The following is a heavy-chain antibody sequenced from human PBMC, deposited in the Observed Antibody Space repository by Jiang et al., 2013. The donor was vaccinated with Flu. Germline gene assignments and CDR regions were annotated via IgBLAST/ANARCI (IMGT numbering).Heavy chain of an antibody. CDR1: GGSFSGYY. CDR3: ARGGRMARHAFDI. V-gene: IGHV4-34*01. Sequence: TCAVYGGSFSGYYWSWIRQPPGKGLEWIGEINHSGSTNYNPSLKSRVTISVDTSKNQFSLKLSSVTAADTAVYYCARGGRMARHAFDIWGQGTMVTISS. D-gene: IGHD5-24*01. J-gene: IGHJ3*02. CDR2: INHSGST.